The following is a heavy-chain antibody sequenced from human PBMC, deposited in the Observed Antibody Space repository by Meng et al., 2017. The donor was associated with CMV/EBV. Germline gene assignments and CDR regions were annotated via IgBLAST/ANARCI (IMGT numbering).Heavy chain of an antibody. J-gene: IGHJ4*02. V-gene: IGHV3-48*04. D-gene: IGHD1-7*01. Sequence: GESLKISCAACGFTFSSYSMNWVRQAPGKGLEWVSYISSSSSTIYYADSVKGRFTISRDNAKNSLYLQMNSLRAEDTAVYYCARGWNYVDQRVFDYWGQGTLVTVSS. CDR3: ARGWNYVDQRVFDY. CDR1: GFTFSSYS. CDR2: ISSSSSTI.